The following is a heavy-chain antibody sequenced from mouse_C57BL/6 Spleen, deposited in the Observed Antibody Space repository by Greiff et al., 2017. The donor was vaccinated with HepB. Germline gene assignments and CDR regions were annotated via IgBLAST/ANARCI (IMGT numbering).Heavy chain of an antibody. V-gene: IGHV1-82*01. D-gene: IGHD1-1*01. Sequence: VKVVESGPELVKPGASVKISCKASGYAFSSSWMNWVKQRPGKGLEWIGRIYPGDGDTNYNGKFKGKATLTADKSSSTAYMQLSSLTSEDSAVYFCARSYYYGSSSFDYWGQGTTLTVSS. J-gene: IGHJ2*01. CDR2: IYPGDGDT. CDR3: ARSYYYGSSSFDY. CDR1: GYAFSSSW.